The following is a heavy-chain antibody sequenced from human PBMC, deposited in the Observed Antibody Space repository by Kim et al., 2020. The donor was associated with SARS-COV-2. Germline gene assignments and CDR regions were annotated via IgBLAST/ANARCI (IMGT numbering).Heavy chain of an antibody. CDR3: ARESSGSYYY. CDR2: ST. V-gene: IGHV3-53*04. D-gene: IGHD1-26*01. J-gene: IGHJ4*02. Sequence: STYYADSVKGRFTISRHNSKNTLYLQMNSLRAEDTAVYYCARESSGSYYYWGQGTLVTVSS.